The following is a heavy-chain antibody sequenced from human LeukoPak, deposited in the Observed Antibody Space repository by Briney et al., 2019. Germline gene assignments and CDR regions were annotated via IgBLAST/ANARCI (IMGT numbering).Heavy chain of an antibody. CDR2: ISGSSDYI. CDR3: ARDLFRRQQLGLIDS. V-gene: IGHV3-21*01. Sequence: PGGSLRLSCAASGFTFSRSPMNWVRQAPGKGLEWVSSISGSSDYIYHADSVKGRFTISRDNAKNSVYLQMNSLRVEDTAVYYCARDLFRRQQLGLIDSRGQGILVTVSS. CDR1: GFTFSRSP. J-gene: IGHJ4*02. D-gene: IGHD6-13*01.